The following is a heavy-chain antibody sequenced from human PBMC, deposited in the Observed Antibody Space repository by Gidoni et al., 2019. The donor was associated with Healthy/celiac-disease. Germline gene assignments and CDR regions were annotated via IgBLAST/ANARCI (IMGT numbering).Heavy chain of an antibody. CDR2: INPSGGST. J-gene: IGHJ4*02. Sequence: QVQLVQSGAEVKKPGASVKVSFKASGYTFTSYYMHWVRQAPGQGLEWMGIINPSGGSTSYEQKFQGRVTMTRDTSTSTVYMELSSLRSEDTAVYYCARDLVVVPAAMYSSSSGLDYWGQGTLVTVSS. V-gene: IGHV1-46*01. CDR3: ARDLVVVPAAMYSSSSGLDY. D-gene: IGHD2-2*01. CDR1: GYTFTSYY.